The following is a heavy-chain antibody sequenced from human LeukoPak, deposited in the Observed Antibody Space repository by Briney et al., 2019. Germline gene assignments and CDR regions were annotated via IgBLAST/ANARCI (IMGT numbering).Heavy chain of an antibody. CDR1: GFTFSTYS. D-gene: IGHD1-26*01. Sequence: SGGSLRLSCSASGFTFSTYSMSWVRQAPGKGLEWVSYSSGSGSTIYYADSVKGRFTISRDNAKNSLYLQMNSLRAEDTAMYYCASGNSAHWFWGRGTLVTVSS. J-gene: IGHJ4*02. V-gene: IGHV3-48*04. CDR2: SSGSGSTI. CDR3: ASGNSAHWF.